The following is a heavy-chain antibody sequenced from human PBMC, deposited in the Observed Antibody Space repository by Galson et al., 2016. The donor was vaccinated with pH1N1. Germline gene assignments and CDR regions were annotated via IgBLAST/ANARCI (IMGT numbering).Heavy chain of an antibody. CDR3: AHREVMITNAFDF. J-gene: IGHJ3*01. D-gene: IGHD3-16*01. V-gene: IGHV2-5*02. CDR2: IYWDDDK. CDR1: GFSVSSSGMG. Sequence: PALVKPTQTLTLTCNFSGFSVSSSGMGVGWIRQPPGKALEWLAVIYWDDDKRYSPSLKSRLTITKDTSKNQVVLKMNNMDPADTATYYCAHREVMITNAFDFWGQGTMVTVSS.